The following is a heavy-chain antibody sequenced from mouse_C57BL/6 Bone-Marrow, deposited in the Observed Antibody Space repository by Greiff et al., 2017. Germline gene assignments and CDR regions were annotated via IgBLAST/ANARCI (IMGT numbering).Heavy chain of an antibody. D-gene: IGHD1-1*01. Sequence: QVQLQQPGAELVRPGTSVKLSGKASGYTFPSSWMHWVKQRLGQGLEWIGVIDPSDSYTNYNQKFKGKATLTVDTSSSTAYMQLSSLTSEDSAVYYCAPSLYYYGSSGYFDVWGTGTTVTVSS. J-gene: IGHJ1*03. CDR1: GYTFPSSW. V-gene: IGHV1-59*01. CDR3: APSLYYYGSSGYFDV. CDR2: IDPSDSYT.